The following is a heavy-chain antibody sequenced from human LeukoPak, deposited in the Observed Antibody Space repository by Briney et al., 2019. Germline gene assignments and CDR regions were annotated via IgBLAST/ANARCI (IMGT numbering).Heavy chain of an antibody. CDR3: AKDAAYGDDAFDI. CDR2: IRFDGSNK. J-gene: IGHJ3*02. CDR1: GFTFSNYG. D-gene: IGHD3-10*01. Sequence: GGSLRLSCAASGFTFSNYGMHWVRQAPGKGLEWVAFIRFDGSNKFYADSMKGRFTISRDNSKNTLYLQVNSLRAEDTAVYYCAKDAAYGDDAFDIWGQGTMVTVSS. V-gene: IGHV3-30*02.